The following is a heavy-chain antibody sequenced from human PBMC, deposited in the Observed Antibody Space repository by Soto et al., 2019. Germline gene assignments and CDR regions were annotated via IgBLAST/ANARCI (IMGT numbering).Heavy chain of an antibody. J-gene: IGHJ6*02. D-gene: IGHD3-10*01. CDR3: ARQGSLLWFGELWYYYYGMDV. Sequence: GGSLRLSCAASGFTFSSYWMSWVRQAPGKGLEWVANIRQDGSEKYYVDSVKGRFTISRDNAKNSLYLQMNSLRAEDTAVYYCARQGSLLWFGELWYYYYGMDVWGQGTTVTVSS. V-gene: IGHV3-7*01. CDR2: IRQDGSEK. CDR1: GFTFSSYW.